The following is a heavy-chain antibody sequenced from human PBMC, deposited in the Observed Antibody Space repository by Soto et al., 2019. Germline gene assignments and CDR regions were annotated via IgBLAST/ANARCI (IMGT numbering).Heavy chain of an antibody. Sequence: GASLKISCKGSGYSFSIYWISWVRQMPGKGLEWMGRIDPSDSYTNYSPSFQGHVTISADKSISTAYLQWSSLKASDTAMYYCARHHGDDAFDIWGQGTMVTVSS. CDR2: IDPSDSYT. D-gene: IGHD3-10*01. J-gene: IGHJ3*02. CDR1: GYSFSIYW. V-gene: IGHV5-10-1*01. CDR3: ARHHGDDAFDI.